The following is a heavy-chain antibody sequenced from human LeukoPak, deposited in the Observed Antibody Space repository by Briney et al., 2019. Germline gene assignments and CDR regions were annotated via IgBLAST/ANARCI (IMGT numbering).Heavy chain of an antibody. CDR1: GYTFTGYY. CDR3: ARVSRSRYYDFWSGYYPDYFDY. V-gene: IGHV1-2*02. D-gene: IGHD3-3*01. J-gene: IGHJ4*02. Sequence: ASVKVSCKASGYTFTGYYMHWVRQAPGQGLEWMGWINPNSGGTNYAQKLQGRVTMTTDTSTSTAYMELRSLRSDDTAVYYCARVSRSRYYDFWSGYYPDYFDYWGQGTLVTVPS. CDR2: INPNSGGT.